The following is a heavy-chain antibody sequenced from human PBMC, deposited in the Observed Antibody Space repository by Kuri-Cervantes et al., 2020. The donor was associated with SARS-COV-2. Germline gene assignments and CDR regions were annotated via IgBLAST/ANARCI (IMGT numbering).Heavy chain of an antibody. CDR1: GFTFDDYA. Sequence: GESLKISCAASGFTFDDYAMHWVRQAPGKGLQWVSIIYGDGSTFYADSVKGRFTISRDNSKNTLFLQMNSLRIEDTALYYCARVGSGPGGVDHWGQGTLVTVSS. V-gene: IGHV3-66*02. CDR3: ARVGSGPGGVDH. CDR2: IYGDGST. J-gene: IGHJ4*02. D-gene: IGHD6-19*01.